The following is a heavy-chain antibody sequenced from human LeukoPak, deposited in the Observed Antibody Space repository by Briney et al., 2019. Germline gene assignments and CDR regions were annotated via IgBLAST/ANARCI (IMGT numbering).Heavy chain of an antibody. D-gene: IGHD4-11*01. CDR3: AKSRSLGLQYFDT. CDR2: IYHSRTI. J-gene: IGHJ4*02. V-gene: IGHV4-59*01. Sequence: SETLSLTCTVSGGSISGYYWNWIRQSPEKGLEWIGYIYHSRTINFNPSLKARVTMSIDTSKNQFSLKLSSVTAADTAVYYCAKSRSLGLQYFDTWGQGTLATVSS. CDR1: GGSISGYY.